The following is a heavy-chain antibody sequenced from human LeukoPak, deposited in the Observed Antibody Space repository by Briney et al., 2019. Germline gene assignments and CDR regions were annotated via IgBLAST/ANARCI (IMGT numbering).Heavy chain of an antibody. Sequence: PGGSLRLSCAASGFTFSSYSMNWVRQAPGKGLEWVSSISSSSSYIYYADSVKGRFTISRDNAKNSLYLQMNSLRAEDTAVYYCAREWYAAAAGIPGSYYYMDVWGKGTTVTVSS. CDR1: GFTFSSYS. V-gene: IGHV3-21*01. CDR3: AREWYAAAAGIPGSYYYMDV. CDR2: ISSSSSYI. D-gene: IGHD6-13*01. J-gene: IGHJ6*03.